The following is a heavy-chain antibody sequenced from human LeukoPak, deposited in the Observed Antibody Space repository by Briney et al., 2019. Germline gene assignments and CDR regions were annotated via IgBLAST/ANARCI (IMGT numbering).Heavy chain of an antibody. Sequence: GGSLRLSCAASGFIFSSHWMSWVRQAPGKGLEWVANINLDGSDKYYVDSVKGRFTISRDNAKNSLYLRMNSLRAEDTAMYYCARSGSYFSKWGQGALVTVSS. V-gene: IGHV3-7*01. CDR3: ARSGSYFSK. D-gene: IGHD1-26*01. CDR1: GFIFSSHW. J-gene: IGHJ4*02. CDR2: INLDGSDK.